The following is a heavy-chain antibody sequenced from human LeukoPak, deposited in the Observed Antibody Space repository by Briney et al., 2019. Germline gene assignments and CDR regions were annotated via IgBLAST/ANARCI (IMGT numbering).Heavy chain of an antibody. Sequence: GRSLRLSCAASGFTFSSYGMHWVRQAPGKGLEWVAVIWYDGSNKYYADSVKGRFTISRDNSKNTLYLQMNSLRAEDTAVYYCARDGPDSSGWYVGGPFDYWGQGTLVTVSS. CDR2: IWYDGSNK. CDR3: ARDGPDSSGWYVGGPFDY. J-gene: IGHJ4*02. V-gene: IGHV3-30*19. CDR1: GFTFSSYG. D-gene: IGHD6-19*01.